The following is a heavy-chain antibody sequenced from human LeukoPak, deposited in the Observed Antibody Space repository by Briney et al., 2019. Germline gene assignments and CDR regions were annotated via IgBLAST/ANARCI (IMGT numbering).Heavy chain of an antibody. V-gene: IGHV1-8*01. CDR3: AKGVFVGRYSSSMRFDP. CDR2: MNTNSDNT. CDR1: GYTSTSYD. J-gene: IGHJ5*02. D-gene: IGHD6-6*01. Sequence: PGASVKVSCKASGYTSTSYDINWVRQATGQGLEWMGWMNTNSDNTSYAQKFQGRVTMTRNTSISTAYMELSSLRSEDTAVYYCAKGVFVGRYSSSMRFDPWGQGTLVTVSS.